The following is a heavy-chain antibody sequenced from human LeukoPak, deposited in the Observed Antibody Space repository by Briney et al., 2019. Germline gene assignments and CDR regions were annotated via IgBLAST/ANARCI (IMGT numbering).Heavy chain of an antibody. CDR1: GFTFSSYA. CDR3: AREEATIRDNWFDP. V-gene: IGHV3-64*01. CDR2: IISNGGST. D-gene: IGHD5-12*01. J-gene: IGHJ5*02. Sequence: GGSLRLSCAASGFTFSSYAMHWVRQAPGKGLEYVSAIISNGGSTYYANSVKGRFTISTDNSKNTLYLQMGSLRAEDMAVYYCAREEATIRDNWFDPWGQGTLVTVSS.